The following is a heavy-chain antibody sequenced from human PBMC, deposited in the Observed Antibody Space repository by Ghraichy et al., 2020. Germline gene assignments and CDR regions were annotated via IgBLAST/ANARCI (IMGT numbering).Heavy chain of an antibody. CDR3: ARCSGSYSSTTLIDY. CDR1: GGSISSSSYY. J-gene: IGHJ4*02. CDR2: IYYSGST. Sequence: SETLSLTCTVSGGSISSSSYYWGWIRQPPGKGLEWIGSIYYSGSTYYNPSLKSRVTISVDTSKNQFSLKLSSVTAADTAVYYCARCSGSYSSTTLIDYWGQGTLVTVSS. V-gene: IGHV4-39*07. D-gene: IGHD1-26*01.